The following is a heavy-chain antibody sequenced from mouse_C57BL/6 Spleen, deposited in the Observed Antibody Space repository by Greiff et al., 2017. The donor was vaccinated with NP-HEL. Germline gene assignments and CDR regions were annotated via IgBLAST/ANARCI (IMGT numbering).Heavy chain of an antibody. V-gene: IGHV14-4*01. J-gene: IGHJ3*01. Sequence: VQLKESGAELVRPGASVKLSCTASGFNIKDDYMHWVKQRPEQGLEWIGWIDPENGDTEYASKFQGKATITADTSSNTAYLQLSSLTSEDTAVYYCTLYSNYFAYWGQGTLVTVSA. CDR2: IDPENGDT. D-gene: IGHD2-5*01. CDR3: TLYSNYFAY. CDR1: GFNIKDDY.